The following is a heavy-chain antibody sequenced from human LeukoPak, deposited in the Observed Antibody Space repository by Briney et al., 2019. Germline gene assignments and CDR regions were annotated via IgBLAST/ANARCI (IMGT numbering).Heavy chain of an antibody. CDR2: IYHSGST. V-gene: IGHV4-30-2*01. J-gene: IGHJ5*02. CDR3: AREVRPGYCSSTSCYWGGFDP. Sequence: SETLPLTCAVSGGSTSSGGYSWSWIRQPPGKGLGWIAYIYHSGSTYYNPSLKSRVTISVDRSKNQFSLKLSSVTAADTAVYYCAREVRPGYCSSTSCYWGGFDPWGQGTLVTVSS. CDR1: GGSTSSGGYS. D-gene: IGHD2-2*01.